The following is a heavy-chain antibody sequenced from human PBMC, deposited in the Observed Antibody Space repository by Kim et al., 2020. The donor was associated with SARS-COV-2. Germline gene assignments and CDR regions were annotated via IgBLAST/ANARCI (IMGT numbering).Heavy chain of an antibody. Sequence: GGSLRLSCAASGFTFSSYWMSWVRQAPGKGLEWVANIQQDGSEKNYMDSVKGRFTISRDNAKNSLYLQMNSLRAEDTAVYYCARDRWIQIGGTYYYYGMDVWGQGTTVTVSS. J-gene: IGHJ6*02. V-gene: IGHV3-7*01. CDR2: IQQDGSEK. D-gene: IGHD5-18*01. CDR3: ARDRWIQIGGTYYYYGMDV. CDR1: GFTFSSYW.